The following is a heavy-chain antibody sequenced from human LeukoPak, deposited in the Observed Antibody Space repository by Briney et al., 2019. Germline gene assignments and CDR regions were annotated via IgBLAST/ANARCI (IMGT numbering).Heavy chain of an antibody. Sequence: ASVKVSCKASGYTFTSYNINWVRQAPGQGLEWMGWISTYNGNTNYAQKFQGRVTMTEDTSTDTAYMELSSLRSEDTAVYYCATISRTYGMDVWGQGTTVTVSS. D-gene: IGHD1-14*01. J-gene: IGHJ6*02. V-gene: IGHV1-18*01. CDR3: ATISRTYGMDV. CDR1: GYTFTSYN. CDR2: ISTYNGNT.